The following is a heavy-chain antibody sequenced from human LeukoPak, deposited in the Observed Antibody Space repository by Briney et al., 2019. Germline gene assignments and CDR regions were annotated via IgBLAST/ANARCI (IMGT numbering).Heavy chain of an antibody. CDR1: GGSISSGDYY. V-gene: IGHV4-31*03. Sequence: NPSETLSLTCTVSGGSISSGDYYWTWIRQHPGKGLEWIGYIYHSGYTYYNPSLKSRVTMSLDTSKNKFSLRLSSVTAADTAVYYCVRGRYDSSGYNYWYFDLWGRGTLVTVSS. D-gene: IGHD3-22*01. CDR3: VRGRYDSSGYNYWYFDL. CDR2: IYHSGYT. J-gene: IGHJ2*01.